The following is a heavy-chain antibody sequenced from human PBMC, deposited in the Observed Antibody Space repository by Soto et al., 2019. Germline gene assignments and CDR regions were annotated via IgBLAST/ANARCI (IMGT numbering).Heavy chain of an antibody. CDR2: INHSGST. Sequence: QVQLQQWGAGLLKPSETLSLTCAVYGGSFSGYYWSWIRQPPGKGLEWIGEINHSGSTNYNPSLKSRVTISVDTSKNQFSLKLSSVTAADTAVYYCARRRGQRAAAGTQRAFDIWGQGTMVTVSS. D-gene: IGHD6-13*01. CDR3: ARRRGQRAAAGTQRAFDI. V-gene: IGHV4-34*01. J-gene: IGHJ3*02. CDR1: GGSFSGYY.